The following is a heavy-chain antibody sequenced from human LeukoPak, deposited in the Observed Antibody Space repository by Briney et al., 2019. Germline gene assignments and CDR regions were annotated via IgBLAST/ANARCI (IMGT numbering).Heavy chain of an antibody. CDR2: FDPEDGET. D-gene: IGHD3-22*01. Sequence: ASVKVSCRVSGYTLTELSMHWVRQAPGKGLEWMGGFDPEDGETIYAQKFQGRVTMTEDTSTDTAYMELSSLRSEDTAVYYCATAFITTDSSGYYYLGQGTLVTVSS. CDR1: GYTLTELS. J-gene: IGHJ4*02. CDR3: ATAFITTDSSGYYY. V-gene: IGHV1-24*01.